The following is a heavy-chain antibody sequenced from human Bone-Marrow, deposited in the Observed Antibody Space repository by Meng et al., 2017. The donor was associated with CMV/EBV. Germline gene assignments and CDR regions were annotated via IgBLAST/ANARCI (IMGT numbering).Heavy chain of an antibody. CDR2: SNAGNGNT. Sequence: VQLVQSGGEVKKPGASVKVSCKASGYTFTSYAMHWVRQAPGQRLEWMGWSNAGNGNTKYSQEFQGRVTITRDTSASTAYMELSSLRSEDMAVYYCARDRGPYQLLIHFDYWGQGTLVTVAS. CDR3: ARDRGPYQLLIHFDY. V-gene: IGHV1-3*02. CDR1: GYTFTSYA. J-gene: IGHJ4*02. D-gene: IGHD2-2*01.